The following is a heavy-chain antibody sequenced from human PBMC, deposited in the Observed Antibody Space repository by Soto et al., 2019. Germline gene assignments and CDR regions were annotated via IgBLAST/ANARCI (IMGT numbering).Heavy chain of an antibody. J-gene: IGHJ3*02. V-gene: IGHV1-18*01. CDR3: ARKTGYNYGYSFDI. CDR1: GYTFTSYG. CDR2: ISAYNGNT. D-gene: IGHD5-18*01. Sequence: ASVKVSCKASGYTFTSYGISWVRQAPGQGLEWMGWISAYNGNTNYAQNLQGRVTMTTDTSTSTAYMELRSLRSDDTAVYYCARKTGYNYGYSFDIWGQGTMVPVSS.